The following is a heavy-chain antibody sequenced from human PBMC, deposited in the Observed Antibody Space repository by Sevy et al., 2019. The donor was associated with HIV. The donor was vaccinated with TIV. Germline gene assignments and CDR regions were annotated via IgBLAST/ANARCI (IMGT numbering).Heavy chain of an antibody. Sequence: GGSLRLSCVASGLTFSSYSMKWVRQAPGKGLEWVASISSSSYIYYADSVKGRFTISRDNAKKSLYLKVNSLRAEDTAVYYCARDRDGSGSSGGYGMDVWGQGTTVTVSS. CDR3: ARDRDGSGSSGGYGMDV. V-gene: IGHV3-21*01. J-gene: IGHJ6*02. D-gene: IGHD3-10*01. CDR1: GLTFSSYS. CDR2: ISSSSYI.